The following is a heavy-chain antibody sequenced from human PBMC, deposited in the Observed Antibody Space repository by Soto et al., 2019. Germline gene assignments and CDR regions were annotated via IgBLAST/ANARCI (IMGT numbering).Heavy chain of an antibody. CDR1: GFTVSSNY. D-gene: IGHD3-10*01. CDR3: AKDRDYDYYYYMDV. CDR2: ISGSGGST. V-gene: IGHV3-23*01. Sequence: GGPLRLSCAASGFTVSSNYMSWVRQAPGKGLEWVSAISGSGGSTYYADSVKGRFTISRDNSKNTLYLQMNSLRAEDTAVYYCAKDRDYDYYYYMDVWGKGTTVTVSS. J-gene: IGHJ6*03.